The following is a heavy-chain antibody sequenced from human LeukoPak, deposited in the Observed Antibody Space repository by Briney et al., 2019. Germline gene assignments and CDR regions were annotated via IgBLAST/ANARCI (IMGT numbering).Heavy chain of an antibody. CDR1: GYTFTSYH. CDR2: INPSGGST. J-gene: IGHJ2*01. V-gene: IGHV1-46*01. D-gene: IGHD3-10*01. CDR3: AREPRGSGSYYARYFDL. Sequence: GASVKVSCKASGYTFTSYHMHWVRQAPGQGLEWMGIINPSGGSTSCAQKFQGRVTMTRDTSTSTVYMELSSLRSEDTAVYYCAREPRGSGSYYARYFDLWGRGTLVTVSS.